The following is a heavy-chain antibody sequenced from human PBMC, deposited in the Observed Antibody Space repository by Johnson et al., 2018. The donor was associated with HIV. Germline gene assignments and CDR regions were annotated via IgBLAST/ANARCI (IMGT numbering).Heavy chain of an antibody. J-gene: IGHJ3*02. CDR2: ISWNSGTI. CDR1: GFTFDDFA. D-gene: IGHD1-26*01. CDR3: ARGWVGATLRAFDI. V-gene: IGHV3-9*01. Sequence: VQLVESGGGLVQPGRSLRLSCAASGFTFDDFAMHWVRQAPGKGLEWVSGISWNSGTIAYADSVKGRFTISRDNAKNSLYLQMNSLKVEDTALYYCARGWVGATLRAFDIWGQGTTVTVSS.